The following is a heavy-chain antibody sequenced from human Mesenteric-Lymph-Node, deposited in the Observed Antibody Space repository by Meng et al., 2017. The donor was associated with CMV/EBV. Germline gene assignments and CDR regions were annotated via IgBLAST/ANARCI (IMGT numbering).Heavy chain of an antibody. CDR3: AKASTVTDYYYYGMDV. Sequence: GGSLRLSCAASGFTFSSYSMNWVRQAPGKGLEWVSAISGSGGSTYYADSVKGRFTISRDNSKNTLYLQMNSLRAEDTAVYYCAKASTVTDYYYYGMDVWGQGTTVTVSS. CDR2: ISGSGGST. V-gene: IGHV3-23*01. J-gene: IGHJ6*02. CDR1: GFTFSSYS. D-gene: IGHD4-17*01.